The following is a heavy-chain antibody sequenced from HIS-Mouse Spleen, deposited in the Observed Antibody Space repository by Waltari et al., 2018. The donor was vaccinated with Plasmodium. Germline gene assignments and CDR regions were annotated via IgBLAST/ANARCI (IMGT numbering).Heavy chain of an antibody. J-gene: IGHJ4*02. CDR3: ARDGGSGWFSDY. CDR2: ISYDGSNK. V-gene: IGHV3-30*04. Sequence: QVQLVESGGGVVQPGRSLRLSCAASGFTFSSYAMHGVRQAPGKGLEWVAVISYDGSNKYYADSVKCRFTISRDNSKNTLYLQMNSLRAEDTAVYYCARDGGSGWFSDYWGQGTLVTVSS. CDR1: GFTFSSYA. D-gene: IGHD6-19*01.